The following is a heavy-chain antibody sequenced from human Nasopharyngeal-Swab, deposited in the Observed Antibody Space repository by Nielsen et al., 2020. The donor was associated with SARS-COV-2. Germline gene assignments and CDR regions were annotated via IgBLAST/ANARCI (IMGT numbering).Heavy chain of an antibody. D-gene: IGHD2-2*01. CDR3: ARDVGYCSSTSCRNWFDP. J-gene: IGHJ5*02. V-gene: IGHV3-7*01. Sequence: GESLKISCRASGFAFRSHWMDWVRQAPGKGLEWVANIKQDGSEKYYVDSVKGRFTISRDNAKNSLYLQMNSLRAEDTAVYYCARDVGYCSSTSCRNWFDPWGQGTLVTVSS. CDR1: GFAFRSHW. CDR2: IKQDGSEK.